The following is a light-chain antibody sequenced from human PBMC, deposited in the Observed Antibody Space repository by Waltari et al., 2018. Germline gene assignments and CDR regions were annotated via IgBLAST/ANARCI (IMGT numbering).Light chain of an antibody. Sequence: QSALTQPASVSGSPGQSITISCTGTSSDVGDYNLVSCYQQHAGQVPKLIIYEVNKRPSGFSTRFSGSRSGNTASLTISGLQAEDEATYFCCSYAGTTSWLFGGGTKVTVL. CDR3: CSYAGTTSWL. CDR2: EVN. V-gene: IGLV2-23*02. J-gene: IGLJ3*02. CDR1: SSDVGDYNL.